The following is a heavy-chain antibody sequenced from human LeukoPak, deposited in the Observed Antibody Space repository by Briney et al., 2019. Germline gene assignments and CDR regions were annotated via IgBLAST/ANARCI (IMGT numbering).Heavy chain of an antibody. V-gene: IGHV1-8*01. J-gene: IGHJ6*02. Sequence: ASVKVSCKASGYTFTSYDINWVRQATGQGLEWMGWMNPNSGNTGYAQRFQGRVTMTRNTSISTAYMELSSLRSEDTAVYYCARISYDSSGYYYVFSPYYYYYGMDVWGQGTTVTVSS. CDR1: GYTFTSYD. CDR3: ARISYDSSGYYYVFSPYYYYYGMDV. CDR2: MNPNSGNT. D-gene: IGHD3-22*01.